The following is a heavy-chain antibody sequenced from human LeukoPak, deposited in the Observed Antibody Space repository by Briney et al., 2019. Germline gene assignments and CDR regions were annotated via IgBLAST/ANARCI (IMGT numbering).Heavy chain of an antibody. CDR2: IYHSGST. CDR3: ARGFYYFDY. CDR1: GGSISSGGYS. V-gene: IGHV4-30-2*01. Sequence: SQTLSLTCAVSGGSISSGGYSWSWIRQPPGKGLEWIGYIYHSGSTYYNPSLKSRVTISVDRSKNQSSLKLSSVTAADTAVYYCARGFYYFDYWGQGTLVTVSS. J-gene: IGHJ4*02.